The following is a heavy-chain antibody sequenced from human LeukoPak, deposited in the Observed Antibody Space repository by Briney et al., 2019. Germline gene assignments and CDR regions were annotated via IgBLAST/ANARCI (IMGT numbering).Heavy chain of an antibody. Sequence: GGSLRLSCAASGFTFSSYWMSWVRQAPGKGLEWVAVISYDGSNKYYADSVKGRFTISRDNSKNTLYLQMNSLRAEDTAVYYCAKELQHVGYFDYWGQGTLVTVSS. J-gene: IGHJ4*02. CDR2: ISYDGSNK. CDR1: GFTFSSYW. CDR3: AKELQHVGYFDY. D-gene: IGHD3-16*01. V-gene: IGHV3-30*18.